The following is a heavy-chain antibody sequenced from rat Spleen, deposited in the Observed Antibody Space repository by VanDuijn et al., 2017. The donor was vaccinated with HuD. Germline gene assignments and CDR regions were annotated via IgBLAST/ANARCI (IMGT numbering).Heavy chain of an antibody. CDR3: TRDRRRDYVMDA. J-gene: IGHJ4*01. D-gene: IGHD1-11*01. V-gene: IGHV5-19*01. Sequence: EVQLVESGGGLVQPGRSLKFSCAASGFTFSNYGMHWIRQAPTKGLEWVASITNTGGSTYYPDSVKGRFTISRDNAKSTLYLQMNSLRSEDTATYYCTRDRRRDYVMDAWGQGASVTVSS. CDR1: GFTFSNYG. CDR2: ITNTGGST.